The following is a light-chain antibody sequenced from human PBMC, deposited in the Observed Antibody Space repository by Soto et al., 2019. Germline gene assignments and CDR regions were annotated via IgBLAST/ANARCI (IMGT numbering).Light chain of an antibody. CDR3: SSYAGSNNFVV. J-gene: IGLJ2*01. Sequence: VLTQPPSASGSPGQSVTISCTGTSSDVGGYNYVSWYQQHPGKAPKLMIYEISKRPSGVPDRFSGSKSGNTASLTVSGLQAEDEADYYCSSYAGSNNFVVFGGGTKLTVL. CDR2: EIS. CDR1: SSDVGGYNY. V-gene: IGLV2-8*01.